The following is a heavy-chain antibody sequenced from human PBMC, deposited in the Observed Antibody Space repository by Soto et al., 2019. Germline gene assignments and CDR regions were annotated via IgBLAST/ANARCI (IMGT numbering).Heavy chain of an antibody. CDR3: ARDRDCTNGVCYWYYYYGMDV. V-gene: IGHV1-2*02. CDR2: INPNSGGT. Sequence: ASVKVSCKASGYTFTGYYMHWVRQAPGQGLEWMGWINPNSGGTNYAQKFQGRVTMTRDTSISTAYMELSRLRSDDTAVYYCARDRDCTNGVCYWYYYYGMDVWGQGXTVTVYS. CDR1: GYTFTGYY. J-gene: IGHJ6*02. D-gene: IGHD2-8*01.